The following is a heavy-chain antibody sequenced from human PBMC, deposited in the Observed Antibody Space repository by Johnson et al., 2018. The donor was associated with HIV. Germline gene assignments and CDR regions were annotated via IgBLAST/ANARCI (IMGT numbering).Heavy chain of an antibody. CDR1: GFTVSSNY. Sequence: VQLVESGGGLIQPGGSLRLSCAASGFTVSSNYMSWVRQAPGKGLEWVSIIYSDGSTYFADSVKGRFTISRDNSKNTLYLQMNSLRAEDTAVYYCARDRIPYNWNYEGDAFDIWGQGTMVTVSS. D-gene: IGHD1-7*01. CDR3: ARDRIPYNWNYEGDAFDI. CDR2: IYSDGST. V-gene: IGHV3-53*01. J-gene: IGHJ3*02.